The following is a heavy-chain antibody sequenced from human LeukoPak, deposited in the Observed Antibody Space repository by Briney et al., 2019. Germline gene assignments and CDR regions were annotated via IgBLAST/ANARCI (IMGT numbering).Heavy chain of an antibody. V-gene: IGHV1-69*02. J-gene: IGHJ4*02. D-gene: IGHD2-2*02. CDR3: APGEDCSSTSCYTPFDY. CDR1: GGTFGSYT. CDR2: IIPILGIA. Sequence: SVKVSCKASGGTFGSYTISWVRQAPGQGLEWMGRIIPILGIANYAQKFQGRVTITADKSTSTAYMELSSLRSEDTAVYYCAPGEDCSSTSCYTPFDYWGQGTLVTVSS.